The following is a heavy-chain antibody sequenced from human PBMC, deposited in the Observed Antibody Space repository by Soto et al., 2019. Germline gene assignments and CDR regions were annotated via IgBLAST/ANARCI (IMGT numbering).Heavy chain of an antibody. J-gene: IGHJ6*02. CDR3: ARDRLWFGELGYYYYGMDV. Sequence: SETLSLTCTVSGGSISSYYWSWIRQPPGKGLEWIGYIYYSGSTNYNPSLKSRVTISVDTSKNQFSLKLSSVTAADTAVYYCARDRLWFGELGYYYYGMDVWGQGTTVTVSS. D-gene: IGHD3-10*01. CDR2: IYYSGST. CDR1: GGSISSYY. V-gene: IGHV4-59*01.